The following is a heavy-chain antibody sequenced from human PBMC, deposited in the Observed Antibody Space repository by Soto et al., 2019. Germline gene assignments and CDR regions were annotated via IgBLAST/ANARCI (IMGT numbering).Heavy chain of an antibody. J-gene: IGHJ6*02. V-gene: IGHV1-46*01. CDR2: INPSGGST. CDR3: AREVGRDCGGDCYSHGCYYGMDV. CDR1: GYTFTSYY. D-gene: IGHD2-21*02. Sequence: QVQLVQSGAEVKNPGASVKVSCKASGYTFTSYYMHWMRQTPGQGLEWMGIINPSGGSTSYAQKFQGRVAMATDSCTSKVYMELSSLRSEDTAVYYCAREVGRDCGGDCYSHGCYYGMDVWGQGTTVTVSS.